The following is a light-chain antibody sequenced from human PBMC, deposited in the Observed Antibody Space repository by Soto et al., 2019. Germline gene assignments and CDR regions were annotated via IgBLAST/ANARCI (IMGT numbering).Light chain of an antibody. V-gene: IGKV2-28*01. J-gene: IGKJ2*01. Sequence: EIVMTQSPPSLTVTPGEPASISCRSSQRLLHSNGNIFLDWYLQKPGQSPQLLIYLGSNRASGVPDRVTGREAGTDFTLKIRRVEAEDVGLYYCMQARLTPYPSGEGTKLEIK. CDR2: LGS. CDR3: MQARLTPYP. CDR1: QRLLHSNGNIF.